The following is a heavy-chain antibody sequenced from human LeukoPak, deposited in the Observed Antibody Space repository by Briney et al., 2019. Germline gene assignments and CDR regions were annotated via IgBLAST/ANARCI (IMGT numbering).Heavy chain of an antibody. CDR2: IYYSGST. Sequence: SETLSLTCTVSGDSISSGGYYWSWIRQHPGKGLEWIGHIYYSGSTYYNPSLKSRVTISVDTSKNQFSLKLSSVTAADTAVYYCARDYGSGSYDYWGQGTTVTVSS. CDR3: ARDYGSGSYDY. D-gene: IGHD3-10*01. V-gene: IGHV4-31*03. J-gene: IGHJ4*03. CDR1: GDSISSGGYY.